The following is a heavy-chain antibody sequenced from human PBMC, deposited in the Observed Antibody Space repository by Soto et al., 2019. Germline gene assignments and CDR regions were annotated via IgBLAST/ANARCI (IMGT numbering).Heavy chain of an antibody. CDR1: GFCLNTSGVG. V-gene: IGHV2-5*02. Sequence: QITLKESGRALVNPTQTLTLTCTFAGFCLNTSGVGVGWIRQSPGKALEGLALIYWDDDRPSSPSLKNRLTITKAASKTQVVLKMTNMHHVDTATYSSAHTAYSGYDEVQYAYWRQGTLVTVS. J-gene: IGHJ4*02. CDR2: IYWDDDR. CDR3: AHTAYSGYDEVQYAY. D-gene: IGHD5-12*01.